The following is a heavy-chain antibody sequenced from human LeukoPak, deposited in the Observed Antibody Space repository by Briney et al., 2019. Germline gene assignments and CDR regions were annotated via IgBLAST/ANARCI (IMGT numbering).Heavy chain of an antibody. D-gene: IGHD5/OR15-5a*01. CDR2: ISDSGGTT. CDR3: AKDPRYSVLSGFDY. CDR1: GFTFSSNA. V-gene: IGHV3-23*01. J-gene: IGHJ4*02. Sequence: GGPLRLPCAASGFTFSSNAMTWVRQAPGKGLECVSGISDSGGTTYYADSVKGRFTISRDNSKNTLYLQMNSLRAEDTAVYYCAKDPRYSVLSGFDYWGQGTLVTVSS.